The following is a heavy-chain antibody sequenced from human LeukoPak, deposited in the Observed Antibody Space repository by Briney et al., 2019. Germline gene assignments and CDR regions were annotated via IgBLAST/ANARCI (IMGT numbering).Heavy chain of an antibody. Sequence: ASVKVSCKASGYSFTSHYVHWVRQAPGQGLEWMGLINPRGTATRYAESFQGRLTLTRDLSTSTDYMELSSLRSDDTAVYFCVRDTSEGDYAWWFDPWGQGTLVTVAS. D-gene: IGHD3-16*01. V-gene: IGHV1-46*01. CDR1: GYSFTSHY. CDR3: VRDTSEGDYAWWFDP. J-gene: IGHJ5*02. CDR2: INPRGTAT.